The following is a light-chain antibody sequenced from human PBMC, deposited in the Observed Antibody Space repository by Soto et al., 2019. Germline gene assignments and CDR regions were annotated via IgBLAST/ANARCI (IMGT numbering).Light chain of an antibody. Sequence: EIVMTQSPATLSVSPGERATLSCRASQSVSSNLAWYQQKPGQPPRLLIYGASSRATGIPDRFSGSGSGTDFTLTISRLEPEDFAVYYCQQYGSSPPLTFGGGTKVDIK. CDR1: QSVSSN. CDR3: QQYGSSPPLT. CDR2: GAS. V-gene: IGKV3-20*01. J-gene: IGKJ4*01.